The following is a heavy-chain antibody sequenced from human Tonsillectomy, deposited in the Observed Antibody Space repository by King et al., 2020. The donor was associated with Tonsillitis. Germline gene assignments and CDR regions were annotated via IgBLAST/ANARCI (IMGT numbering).Heavy chain of an antibody. CDR3: VRGLVRGVILPEFDY. J-gene: IGHJ4*02. CDR2: ISAYNGNT. CDR1: GYTFTSYG. V-gene: IGHV1-18*04. Sequence: QLVQSGAEVKKPGASVKVSCKASGYTFTSYGISWVRQAPGQGLEWMGWISAYNGNTNYAQKLQGRVTMNTDTSTSTAYMELRSLRSDDTAGYYCVRGLVRGVILPEFDYWGQGTLVTVSS. D-gene: IGHD3-10*01.